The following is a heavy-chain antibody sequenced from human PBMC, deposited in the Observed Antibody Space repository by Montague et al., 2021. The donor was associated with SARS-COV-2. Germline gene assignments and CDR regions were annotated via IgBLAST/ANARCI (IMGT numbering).Heavy chain of an antibody. CDR2: IDYSGST. Sequence: SETRSLTCTVSGGSISTYYWNWIRQFPGKGLEWIGYIDYSGSTNYNPSLQSRVIISVDTSKIQFSLKLNSVTAADTAIYYCARLPYDNSYGMDVWGQGTTVTVSS. D-gene: IGHD3-9*01. J-gene: IGHJ6*02. CDR3: ARLPYDNSYGMDV. V-gene: IGHV4-59*01. CDR1: GGSISTYY.